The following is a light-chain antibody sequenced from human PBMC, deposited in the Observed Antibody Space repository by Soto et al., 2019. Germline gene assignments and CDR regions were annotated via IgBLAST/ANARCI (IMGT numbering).Light chain of an antibody. CDR2: DAS. CDR3: QQRSDWPRT. CDR1: QSISSY. V-gene: IGKV3-11*01. Sequence: EIVLTQSPATLSLSPGERATLSCRASQSISSYLAWYQQKPGQAPRLLFYDASIRAAGIPARFSGSGAGTDVTLTLSSLEPEDLAVYYCQQRSDWPRTCGRGTKLEIK. J-gene: IGKJ2*01.